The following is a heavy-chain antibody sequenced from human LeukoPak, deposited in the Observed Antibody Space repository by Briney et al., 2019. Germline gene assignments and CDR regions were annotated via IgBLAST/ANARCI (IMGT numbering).Heavy chain of an antibody. Sequence: GGSLRLSCAASGFTFISYSMTWVRQAPGKGLEWVSYINSGSSTMYYADSVKGRFTISRDNGKTSLYLQMNSLRDDDTAVYYCARVIAVVRGGGLSYYYAMDVWGQGTTVTVSS. J-gene: IGHJ6*02. D-gene: IGHD3-10*01. V-gene: IGHV3-48*02. CDR3: ARVIAVVRGGGLSYYYAMDV. CDR1: GFTFISYS. CDR2: INSGSSTM.